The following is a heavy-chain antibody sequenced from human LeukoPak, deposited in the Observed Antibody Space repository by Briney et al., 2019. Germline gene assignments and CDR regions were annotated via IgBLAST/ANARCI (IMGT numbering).Heavy chain of an antibody. CDR2: IYTSGST. CDR3: ARDVYDAFDI. Sequence: PSQTLSLTXTVSGGSIRSGSYYWSWIRQPAGKGLEWIGRIYTSGSTNYNPSPKSRVTISVDTSKNQFSLKLSSVTAADTAVYYCARDVYDAFDIWGQGTMVTVSS. CDR1: GGSIRSGSYY. V-gene: IGHV4-61*02. J-gene: IGHJ3*02. D-gene: IGHD2-8*01.